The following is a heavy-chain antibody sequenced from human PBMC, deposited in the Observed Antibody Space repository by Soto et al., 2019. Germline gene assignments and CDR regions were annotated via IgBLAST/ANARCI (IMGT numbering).Heavy chain of an antibody. CDR1: GGSITSSNY. J-gene: IGHJ6*02. V-gene: IGHV4-39*07. Sequence: CTVSGGSITSSNYWGWIRQPPGKGLEWIGSIHYSGSTYYNPSLKSRVTISVDTSKNQFSLKLSSVTAADTAVYYCARQHYDILTGYYLGMDVWGQGTTVTVSS. CDR3: ARQHYDILTGYYLGMDV. CDR2: IHYSGST. D-gene: IGHD3-9*01.